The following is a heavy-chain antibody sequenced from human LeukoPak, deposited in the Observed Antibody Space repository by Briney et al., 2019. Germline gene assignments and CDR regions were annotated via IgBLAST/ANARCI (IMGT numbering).Heavy chain of an antibody. Sequence: PGGSLRLSCAASGFTFSSHAMSWVRQAPGKGLEWVSAISGGGGSTYYADSVKGRFTISRDNSKNTLYLQMNSLRAEDTAVYYCAIYKWPYGAYYWGQGTLVTVSS. CDR1: GFTFSSHA. CDR2: ISGGGGST. CDR3: AIYKWPYGAYY. V-gene: IGHV3-23*01. J-gene: IGHJ4*02. D-gene: IGHD4-17*01.